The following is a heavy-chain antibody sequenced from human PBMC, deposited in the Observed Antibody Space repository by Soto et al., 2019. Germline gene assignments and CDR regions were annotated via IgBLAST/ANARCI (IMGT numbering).Heavy chain of an antibody. CDR1: GFTFSNAW. CDR3: TTDTTDGYNYRY. J-gene: IGHJ4*02. D-gene: IGHD5-12*01. V-gene: IGHV3-15*01. Sequence: EVQLVESGGGLVKPGGSLRLSCAASGFTFSNAWMSWVRQAPGKGLEWVGRIKSKTDGGTTDYAARVKGRFTISRDNSKNTLYMQMNSVKTDDTAVYYCTTDTTDGYNYRYWGQGTLVTVSS. CDR2: IKSKTDGGTT.